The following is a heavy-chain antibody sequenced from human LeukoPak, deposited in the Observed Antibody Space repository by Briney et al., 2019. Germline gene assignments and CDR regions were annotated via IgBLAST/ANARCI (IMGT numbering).Heavy chain of an antibody. CDR1: GFIFSSYE. Sequence: GGSLGLSCAASGFIFSSYEVNWVRQAPGKGLEWVSYITSSGNIIYYADSVKGRFTISRDNAKNSLYLQMNSLRVEDTAVYYCARGVDYVAGDYWGQGILVTVSS. V-gene: IGHV3-48*03. J-gene: IGHJ4*02. D-gene: IGHD4/OR15-4a*01. CDR2: ITSSGNII. CDR3: ARGVDYVAGDY.